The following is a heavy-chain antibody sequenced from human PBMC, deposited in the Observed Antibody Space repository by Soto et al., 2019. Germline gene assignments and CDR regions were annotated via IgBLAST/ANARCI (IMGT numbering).Heavy chain of an antibody. CDR2: ISGSGAHT. CDR1: GFTFSSYA. J-gene: IGHJ4*02. V-gene: IGHV3-23*01. D-gene: IGHD3-16*01. Sequence: GGSLRLSCAASGFTFSSYAMNWVRQAPGKGLEWVSTISGSGAHTYYADSVKGRFTISRDNSKNTLYLQMNSLRAEDMAVYYCAYTPVAPTVDWGQGTLVTVSS. CDR3: AYTPVAPTVD.